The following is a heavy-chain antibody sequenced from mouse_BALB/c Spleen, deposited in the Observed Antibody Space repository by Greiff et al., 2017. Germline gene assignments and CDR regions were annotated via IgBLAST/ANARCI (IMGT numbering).Heavy chain of an antibody. CDR2: IDPANGNT. CDR1: GFNIKDTY. J-gene: IGHJ3*01. V-gene: IGHV14-3*02. CDR3: AGGPAWFAY. Sequence: EVKVVESGAELVKPGASVKLSCTASGFNIKDTYMHWVKQRPEQGLEWIGRIDPANGNTKYDPKFQGKATITADTSSNTAYLQLSSLTSEDTAVYYCAGGPAWFAYWGQGTLVTVSA.